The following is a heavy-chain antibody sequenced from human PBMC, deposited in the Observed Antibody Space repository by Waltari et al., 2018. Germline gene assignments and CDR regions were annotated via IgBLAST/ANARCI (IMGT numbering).Heavy chain of an antibody. CDR3: ASQIYGSSNNWFDP. Sequence: QVQLVQSGAEVKKPGSSVKVSCKASGGTFSSYAISWVRQAPGQGLEWMGWMNPNSGNTGYAQKFQGRVTMTRNTSISTAYMELSSLRSEDTAVYYCASQIYGSSNNWFDPWGQGTLVTVSS. V-gene: IGHV1-8*02. CDR2: MNPNSGNT. D-gene: IGHD3-10*01. CDR1: GGTFSSYA. J-gene: IGHJ5*02.